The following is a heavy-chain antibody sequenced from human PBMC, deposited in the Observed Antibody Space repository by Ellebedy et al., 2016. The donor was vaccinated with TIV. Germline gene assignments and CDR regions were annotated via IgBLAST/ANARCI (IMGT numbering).Heavy chain of an antibody. Sequence: GESLKISCAASGFTVSSNYMSWVRPAPGKGLEWVSVIYSGGSTYYADSVKGRFTISRDNSKNTLYLQMNSLRAEDTAVYYCARGLITMVRGVSVNAYGMDVWGQGTTVTVSS. CDR1: GFTVSSNY. J-gene: IGHJ6*02. V-gene: IGHV3-66*01. CDR2: IYSGGST. CDR3: ARGLITMVRGVSVNAYGMDV. D-gene: IGHD3-10*01.